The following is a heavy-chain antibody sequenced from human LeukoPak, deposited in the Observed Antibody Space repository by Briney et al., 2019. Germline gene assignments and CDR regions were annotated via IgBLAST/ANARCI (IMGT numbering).Heavy chain of an antibody. V-gene: IGHV4-59*01. D-gene: IGHD3-22*01. J-gene: IGHJ6*03. CDR1: GDSISSYY. CDR3: TRGSIAYYYMDV. Sequence: SETLSLTCTVSGDSISSYYWNWIRQPPGKGLEWIGYIYYSGSTNYNPSLKSRVTISVDTSKNQFSLKLSSVTAADTAVYYCTRGSIAYYYMDVWGKGTTVTISS. CDR2: IYYSGST.